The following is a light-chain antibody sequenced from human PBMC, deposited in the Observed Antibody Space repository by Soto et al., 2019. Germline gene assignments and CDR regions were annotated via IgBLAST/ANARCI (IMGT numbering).Light chain of an antibody. Sequence: DIHMTQSPSTLSASVGDRVTITCRASQSISVWLAWYQQKPGKAPKLLIYKASSLESGVPSRFSGSGSGTEFTLTISSLQPDDFATYYCQQYNSYPYTFGQGTKLEIK. V-gene: IGKV1-5*03. J-gene: IGKJ2*01. CDR1: QSISVW. CDR2: KAS. CDR3: QQYNSYPYT.